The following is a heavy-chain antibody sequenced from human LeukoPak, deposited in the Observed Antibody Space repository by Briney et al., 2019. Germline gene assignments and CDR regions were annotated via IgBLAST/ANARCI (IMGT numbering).Heavy chain of an antibody. CDR2: IIPIFGTA. V-gene: IGHV1-69*05. J-gene: IGHJ6*03. CDR1: GGTFSSYA. Sequence: SVKVSCKASGGTFSSYAISWVRQAPGQGLEWMGGIIPIFGTANYAQKFQGRVTITTDESTSTAYMELSSLRSEDTAVYYCARGGQHPAKYYYYYYMDVWGKGTKVTVSS. D-gene: IGHD6-13*01. CDR3: ARGGQHPAKYYYYYYMDV.